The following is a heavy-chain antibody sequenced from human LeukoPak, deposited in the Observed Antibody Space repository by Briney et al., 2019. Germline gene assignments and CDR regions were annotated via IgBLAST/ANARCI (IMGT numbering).Heavy chain of an antibody. D-gene: IGHD6-13*01. J-gene: IGHJ1*01. Sequence: GGSLRLSCAASGFNFSTYAMSWVRQAPGKGLEWVSAISGSGGSTYHADSVKGRFTISRDNSKNTLYLQMNSLRAEDTAVYYCARMGGIAAASSNEYFQHWGQGTLVTVSS. CDR3: ARMGGIAAASSNEYFQH. CDR2: ISGSGGST. V-gene: IGHV3-23*01. CDR1: GFNFSTYA.